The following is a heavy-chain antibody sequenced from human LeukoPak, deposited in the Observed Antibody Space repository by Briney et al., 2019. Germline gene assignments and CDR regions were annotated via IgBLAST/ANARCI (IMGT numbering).Heavy chain of an antibody. D-gene: IGHD6-13*01. CDR2: ISSSSSYI. Sequence: PGGSLRLSCAASGFTFSSYSMNWVRQAPGKGLEWVSSISSSSSYIYYADSVKGRFTISRDNAKNSLYLQMNSLRAEDTAVYYCARDSSSWYYFDYWGQGTLVTVSS. V-gene: IGHV3-21*01. CDR3: ARDSSSWYYFDY. J-gene: IGHJ4*02. CDR1: GFTFSSYS.